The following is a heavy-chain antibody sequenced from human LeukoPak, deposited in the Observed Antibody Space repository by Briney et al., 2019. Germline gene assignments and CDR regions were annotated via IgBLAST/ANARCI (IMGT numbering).Heavy chain of an antibody. CDR1: GFTFSSYA. D-gene: IGHD3-22*01. J-gene: IGHJ4*02. CDR2: ISYDGSNK. Sequence: QTGGSLRLSCAASGFTFSSYAMHWVRQAPGKGLEWVAVISYDGSNKYYADSVKGRFTISRDNSKNTLYLQMNSLRAEGTAVYYCARDPDSSGYYNFDYWGQGTLVTVSS. V-gene: IGHV3-30-3*01. CDR3: ARDPDSSGYYNFDY.